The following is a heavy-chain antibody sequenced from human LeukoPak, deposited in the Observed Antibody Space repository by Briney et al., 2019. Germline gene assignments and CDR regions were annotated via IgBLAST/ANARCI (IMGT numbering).Heavy chain of an antibody. CDR2: IYYSGST. CDR3: ARGASELDIDY. J-gene: IGHJ4*02. Sequence: SETLSLTCTVSGGSISSYYWSWIRQPPGKGLEWIGYIYYSGSTNYNPSLKSRVTISVGTSKNQFSLKLSSVTAADTAVYYCARGASELDIDYWGQGTLVTVSS. CDR1: GGSISSYY. V-gene: IGHV4-59*01. D-gene: IGHD2-2*03.